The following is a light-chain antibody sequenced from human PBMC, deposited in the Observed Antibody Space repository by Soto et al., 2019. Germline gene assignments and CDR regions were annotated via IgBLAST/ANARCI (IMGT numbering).Light chain of an antibody. CDR2: SAS. CDR1: QSVSSSY. J-gene: IGKJ5*01. CDR3: QQYNNWPPIT. Sequence: EIVLTQSPGTLSLSPGERATLSCRASQSVSSSYLAWYQQKPGQAPSLLIYSASSRATGIPDRFSGSGSGTDFTLTIRRPEPEDFAVYYCQQYNNWPPITFGQGTRLEIK. V-gene: IGKV3-20*01.